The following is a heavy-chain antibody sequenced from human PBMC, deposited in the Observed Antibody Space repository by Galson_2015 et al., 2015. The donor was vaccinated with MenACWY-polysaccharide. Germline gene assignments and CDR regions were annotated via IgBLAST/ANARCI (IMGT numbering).Heavy chain of an antibody. Sequence: SVKVSCKASGYTLTSNDIIWVRQATGQGLEYMGWMNPDNGNTRNAQKFQGRVTMTNDTSMNTAYMELSSLGSEDTAVYYCARGQSRPSRYYGLDVWGQGTTVTVSS. CDR2: MNPDNGNT. J-gene: IGHJ6*02. V-gene: IGHV1-8*01. CDR1: GYTLTSND. D-gene: IGHD2-2*01. CDR3: ARGQSRPSRYYGLDV.